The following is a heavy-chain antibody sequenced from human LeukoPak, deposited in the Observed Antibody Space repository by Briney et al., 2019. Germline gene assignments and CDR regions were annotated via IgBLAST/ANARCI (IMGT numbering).Heavy chain of an antibody. CDR2: IYYSENT. CDR1: LVSISSYY. Sequence: SETLSLTPALSLVSISSYYWSWIRQPPGPGRDWIGYIYYSENTNYNSSLKSRVTISEDTSKNQFSLNLTSVTAADTAVYYCAGGNFYDSSGHPYHFHYWGQGTLVTVPS. D-gene: IGHD3-22*01. V-gene: IGHV4-59*01. CDR3: AGGNFYDSSGHPYHFHY. J-gene: IGHJ4*02.